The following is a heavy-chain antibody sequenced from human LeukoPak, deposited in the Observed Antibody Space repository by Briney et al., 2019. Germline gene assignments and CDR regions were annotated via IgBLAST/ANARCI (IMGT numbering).Heavy chain of an antibody. V-gene: IGHV3-7*01. D-gene: IGHD6-13*01. CDR1: GFNFSNYR. CDR2: IRPDGSGT. J-gene: IGHJ1*01. CDR3: TRNRVAAAGDD. Sequence: GGSLRLSCVASGFNFSNYRINWVRQAPGKGLEWVANIRPDGSGTYYVDSVKGRFTISRDNAKNSLYLQMNSLRTEDTAVYYCTRNRVAAAGDDWGQGTLVTVSS.